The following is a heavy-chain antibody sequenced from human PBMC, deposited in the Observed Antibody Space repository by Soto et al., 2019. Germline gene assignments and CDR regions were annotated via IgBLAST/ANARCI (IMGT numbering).Heavy chain of an antibody. CDR2: ISAYNGNT. J-gene: IGHJ2*01. CDR3: ARESYILESWWYFDL. D-gene: IGHD2-2*02. CDR1: GYTFTSYG. V-gene: IGHV1-18*01. Sequence: QVQLVQSGAEVKKPGASVKVSCKAAGYTFTSYGISWVRQAPGQGLEWMGWISAYNGNTNYAQKLQGRVTMTTDTSTSTAYMELRILRSDDTAVYYCARESYILESWWYFDLWGRGTLVTVSS.